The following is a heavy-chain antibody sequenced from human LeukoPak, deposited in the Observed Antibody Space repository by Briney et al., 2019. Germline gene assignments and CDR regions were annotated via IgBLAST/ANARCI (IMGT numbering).Heavy chain of an antibody. J-gene: IGHJ4*02. Sequence: GGSLRLSCAASGFTFSDSAMHWVRQASGKGLEWVGHIRGKANYYATAYAASVRGRFTISRDDSKNTAYLHMNSLRAEDTAVYYCAREGSYYFDCWGQGTLVTVSS. V-gene: IGHV3-73*01. CDR3: AREGSYYFDC. CDR2: IRGKANYYAT. CDR1: GFTFSDSA.